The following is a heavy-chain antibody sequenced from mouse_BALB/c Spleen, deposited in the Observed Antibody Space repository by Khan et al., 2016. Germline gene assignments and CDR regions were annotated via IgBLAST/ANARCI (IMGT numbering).Heavy chain of an antibody. CDR2: IDPENGDT. CDR1: GFNIKDYY. V-gene: IGHV14-4*02. Sequence: VRLQQSGAELVRSGASVKLSCTASGFNIKDYYMHWVKQRPEQGLEWFGWIDPENGDTEYAPKVQGKVTITVDTSYNTVYLQISSLTSEDTAVSYCTACCYDSMDYWGQGTSVTVSS. CDR3: TACCYDSMDY. J-gene: IGHJ4*01.